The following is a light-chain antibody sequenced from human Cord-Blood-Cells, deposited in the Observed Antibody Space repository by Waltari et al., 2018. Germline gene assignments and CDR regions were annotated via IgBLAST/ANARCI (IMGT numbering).Light chain of an antibody. J-gene: IGLJ3*02. CDR2: YDS. CDR3: QVWDSSSDQRV. V-gene: IGLV3-21*04. Sequence: SYVLTQPPSVSVAPGKTARITWGGNNIGSKSVHWYQQKPGQAPVLVIYYDSDRPSGIPERFSGSNSGNTATLTISRVEAGDEADYYCQVWDSSSDQRVFGGGTKLTVL. CDR1: NIGSKS.